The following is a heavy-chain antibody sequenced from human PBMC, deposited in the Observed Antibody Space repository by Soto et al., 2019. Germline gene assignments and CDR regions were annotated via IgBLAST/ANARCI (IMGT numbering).Heavy chain of an antibody. J-gene: IGHJ6*02. CDR3: AKDGDPMDV. CDR2: ISFDGRNK. V-gene: IGHV3-30*18. D-gene: IGHD7-27*01. Sequence: QVQLVESGGSVVQPGRSLRLSCAASGFTLSNYGINWVRQTPGKGLEWVAVISFDGRNKYYADSVKGRFTISRDNSKNTLNLQMNSLRPEDTAVYYCAKDGDPMDVWGQGTTVTVSS. CDR1: GFTLSNYG.